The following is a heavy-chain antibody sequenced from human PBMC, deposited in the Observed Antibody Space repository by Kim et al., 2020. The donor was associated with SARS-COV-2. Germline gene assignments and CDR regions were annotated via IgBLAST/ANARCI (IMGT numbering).Heavy chain of an antibody. J-gene: IGHJ4*02. Sequence: NYAKKYQERVTITRDMSTSTDYMELSSLRSEDTAVDYCAAVSDSGSLFDYWGQGTLVTVSS. V-gene: IGHV1-58*01. D-gene: IGHD3-22*01. CDR3: AAVSDSGSLFDY.